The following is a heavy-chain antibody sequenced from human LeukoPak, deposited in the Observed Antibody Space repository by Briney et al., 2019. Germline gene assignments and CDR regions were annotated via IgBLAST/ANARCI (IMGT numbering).Heavy chain of an antibody. Sequence: SETLSLTCAVYGGSFSGYYWSWIRQPPGKGLEWIGEINHSGSTNYNPSLKSRVTISVDTSKNQFSLKLSSVTAADTAVYYCARDRGSGYDYREPFDYWGQGTLVTVSS. CDR2: INHSGST. V-gene: IGHV4-34*01. CDR1: GGSFSGYY. CDR3: ARDRGSGYDYREPFDY. D-gene: IGHD5-12*01. J-gene: IGHJ4*02.